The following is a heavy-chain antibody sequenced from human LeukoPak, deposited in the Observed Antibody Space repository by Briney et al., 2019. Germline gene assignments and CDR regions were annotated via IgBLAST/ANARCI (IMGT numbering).Heavy chain of an antibody. CDR3: ASRDYFDY. CDR1: GFTFSTKS. V-gene: IGHV3-48*02. J-gene: IGHJ4*02. CDR2: IPADSGTT. Sequence: GGSLRLSCAVSGFTFSTKSMNWVRQAPGEGLEWVSYIPADSGTTYYADSVKGRFTISRDNAKNSLYLQMNSLRDEDTAVYYCASRDYFDYWGQGTLVTVSS.